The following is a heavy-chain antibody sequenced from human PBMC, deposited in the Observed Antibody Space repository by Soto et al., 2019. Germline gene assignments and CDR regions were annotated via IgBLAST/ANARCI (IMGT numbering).Heavy chain of an antibody. J-gene: IGHJ4*02. CDR2: INPPDGST. V-gene: IGHV1-46*01. D-gene: IGHD3-22*01. Sequence: QVQLVQSGAEVKKPGASVKVSCKASGYTFSDYYIHWVRQAPGHGLDWMGIINPPDGSTTYAQKCQGRVSMTSDTSTSTVYMELSSLRSEDTAIYYCARYYDSSGPAFDYWGQGTLVTVSS. CDR3: ARYYDSSGPAFDY. CDR1: GYTFSDYY.